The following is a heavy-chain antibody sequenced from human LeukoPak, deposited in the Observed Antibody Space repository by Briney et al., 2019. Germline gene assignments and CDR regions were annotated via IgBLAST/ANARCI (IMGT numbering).Heavy chain of an antibody. CDR1: GFTFSSYG. V-gene: IGHV3-33*01. D-gene: IGHD3-10*01. J-gene: IGHJ4*02. CDR3: AREGEVYGSFDY. CDR2: IWYDGSNK. Sequence: GGSLRLSCAASGFTFSSYGMHWVRQAPGKGLEWVAVIWYDGSNKYYADSVKGRFTISRDNAKNTPYLQMNSLRAEDTAVYYCAREGEVYGSFDYWGQGTLVTVSS.